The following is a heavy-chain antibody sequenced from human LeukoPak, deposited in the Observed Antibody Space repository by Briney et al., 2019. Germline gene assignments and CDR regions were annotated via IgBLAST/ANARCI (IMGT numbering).Heavy chain of an antibody. CDR3: AGYSVTYRDY. D-gene: IGHD1-26*01. CDR2: ITSGGSSI. V-gene: IGHV3-21*01. J-gene: IGHJ4*02. CDR1: GFTFSRHN. Sequence: GGSLRLSCAASGFTFSRHNMNWVRQAPGKGLEWVSSITSGGSSIFYADSVRGRFTISRDNAKNTLYLQMDSLRVEDTAVYYCAGYSVTYRDYWGQGTLVTVSS.